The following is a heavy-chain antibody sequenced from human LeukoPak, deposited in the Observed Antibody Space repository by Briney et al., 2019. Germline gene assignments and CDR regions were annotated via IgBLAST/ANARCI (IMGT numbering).Heavy chain of an antibody. V-gene: IGHV3-23*01. J-gene: IGHJ4*02. CDR2: ISGSGGST. CDR1: GFTFSSYA. Sequence: GGSLRLSCAASGFTFSSYAMSWVRQAPGKGLEWVSAISGSGGSTYYADSVKGRFTISRDNSKNTLYLQMNSLRAGDTAVYYCAKDRYDILTGYFDYWGQGTLVTVSS. D-gene: IGHD3-9*01. CDR3: AKDRYDILTGYFDY.